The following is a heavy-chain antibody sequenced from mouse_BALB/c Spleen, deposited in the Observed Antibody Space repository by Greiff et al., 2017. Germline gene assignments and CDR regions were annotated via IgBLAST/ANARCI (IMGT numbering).Heavy chain of an antibody. D-gene: IGHD1-1*01. CDR1: GFSLTSYG. V-gene: IGHV2-9*02. J-gene: IGHJ3*01. Sequence: VKLLESGPGLVAPSQSLSITCTVSGFSLTSYGVHWVRQPPGKGLEWLGVIWAGGSTNYNSALMSRLSISKDNSKSQVFLKMNSLQTDDTAMYYCASYYYGSSYPFAYWGQGTLVTVSA. CDR3: ASYYYGSSYPFAY. CDR2: IWAGGST.